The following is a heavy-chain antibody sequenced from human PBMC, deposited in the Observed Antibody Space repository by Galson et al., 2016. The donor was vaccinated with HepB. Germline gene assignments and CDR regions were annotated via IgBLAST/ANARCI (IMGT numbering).Heavy chain of an antibody. D-gene: IGHD2-2*01. CDR3: ARAAIIPGARMVFDP. CDR2: IYYSGSP. J-gene: IGHJ5*02. Sequence: TLSLTCTVSGHSVSDGGYYWSWIRQRPGKGLELIGYIYYSGSPYYNPSLRSRVTISEDTSKNQFFLMLTSVTAADTAVYFCARAAIIPGARMVFDPWGQGILVTVSS. V-gene: IGHV4-31*03. CDR1: GHSVSDGGYY.